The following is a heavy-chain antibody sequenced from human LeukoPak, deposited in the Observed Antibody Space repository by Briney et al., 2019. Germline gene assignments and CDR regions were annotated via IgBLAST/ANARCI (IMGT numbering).Heavy chain of an antibody. Sequence: ASVKVSCKASGYTFTSYDINWVRQATGQGLEWMGWMNPNSGNTGYAQKFQGRVTMTRDTSISTAYMELSRLRSDDTAVYYCARAVRRGYYYYYMDVWGKGTTVTVSS. CDR3: ARAVRRGYYYYYMDV. J-gene: IGHJ6*03. CDR2: MNPNSGNT. CDR1: GYTFTSYD. V-gene: IGHV1-8*02. D-gene: IGHD2-8*01.